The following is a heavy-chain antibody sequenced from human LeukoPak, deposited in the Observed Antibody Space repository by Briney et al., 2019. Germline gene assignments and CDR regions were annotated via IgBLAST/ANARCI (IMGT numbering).Heavy chain of an antibody. Sequence: SETLSLTCTVSGGSISSYYWGWIRQPPGKGLEWIGYIYYSGSTNYNPSLKSRVTISVDTSKNQFSLKLSSVTAADTAVYYCARGLLRGHYFDYWGQGTLVTVSS. CDR1: GGSISSYY. V-gene: IGHV4-59*01. J-gene: IGHJ4*02. CDR3: ARGLLRGHYFDY. CDR2: IYYSGST. D-gene: IGHD3-22*01.